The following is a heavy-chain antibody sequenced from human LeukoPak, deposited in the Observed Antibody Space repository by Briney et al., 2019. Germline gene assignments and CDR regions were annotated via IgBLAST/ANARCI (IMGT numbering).Heavy chain of an antibody. V-gene: IGHV3-23*01. CDR3: AKGVATGYYYYYMDV. Sequence: TGGSLRLSCAASGFTFSSYAMSWVRQAPGKGLEWVSAISNSGGSTYYADSVKGRFTISRDNSKNTLYLQMNSLRAEDTAVYYCAKGVATGYYYYYMDVWGKGTTVTVSS. CDR1: GFTFSSYA. CDR2: ISNSGGST. J-gene: IGHJ6*03.